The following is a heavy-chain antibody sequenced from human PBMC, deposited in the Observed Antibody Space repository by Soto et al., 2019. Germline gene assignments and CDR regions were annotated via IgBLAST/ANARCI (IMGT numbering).Heavy chain of an antibody. Sequence: GGSLRLSCTASGFTFGDYAMSWVRQAPGKGLEWVGFIRSKAYGGTTEYAASVKGRFTISRDDSKSIAYLQMNSLKTEDTAVYYCTRDTGGSYPQYFQHWGQGTLVTSPQ. J-gene: IGHJ1*01. V-gene: IGHV3-49*04. CDR2: IRSKAYGGTT. CDR3: TRDTGGSYPQYFQH. CDR1: GFTFGDYA. D-gene: IGHD1-26*01.